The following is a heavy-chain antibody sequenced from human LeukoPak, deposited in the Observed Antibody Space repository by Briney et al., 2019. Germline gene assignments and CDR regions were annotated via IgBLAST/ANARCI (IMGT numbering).Heavy chain of an antibody. CDR3: ARYCITSSCFVSYAMDV. V-gene: IGHV3-23*01. Sequence: GGSLRLSCAASGFTFSNYAMSWVRQAPGKGLEWVSAISASGDSTYTADSVKGRFTISRDNSKNTLYLQMNSLRAEDTAVYYCARYCITSSCFVSYAMDVWGQGTTVTVSS. J-gene: IGHJ6*02. CDR2: ISASGDST. D-gene: IGHD2-2*01. CDR1: GFTFSNYA.